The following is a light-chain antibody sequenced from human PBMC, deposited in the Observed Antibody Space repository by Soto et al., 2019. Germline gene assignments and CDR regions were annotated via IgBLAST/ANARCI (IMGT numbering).Light chain of an antibody. CDR3: QSYDSSLSAWV. CDR1: SSDIGAGYD. Sequence: QSVLTQPPSVSGAPGQRVTISCTGSSSDIGAGYDVHWYQQLPGTAPKLLIYGNSNRPSGVPDRFSGSKSGTSASLAITGLQAEDGADYYCQSYDSSLSAWVFGGWTKLTVL. J-gene: IGLJ3*02. V-gene: IGLV1-40*01. CDR2: GNS.